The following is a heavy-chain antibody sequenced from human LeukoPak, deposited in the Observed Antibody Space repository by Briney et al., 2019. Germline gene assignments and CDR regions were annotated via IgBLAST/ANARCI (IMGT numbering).Heavy chain of an antibody. CDR1: SGSISNYY. V-gene: IGHV4-4*07. CDR3: ARTRMYDYVWGSYHQIFDI. Sequence: PSETLSLTCTVSSGSISNYYWSWIRQPAGKGLEWIGRIYTSGSTTYNPSLKSRLTISIDTSKNQFSLKLSSVTAADTAVYYCARTRMYDYVWGSYHQIFDIWGQGTMVTVSS. CDR2: IYTSGST. D-gene: IGHD3-16*02. J-gene: IGHJ3*02.